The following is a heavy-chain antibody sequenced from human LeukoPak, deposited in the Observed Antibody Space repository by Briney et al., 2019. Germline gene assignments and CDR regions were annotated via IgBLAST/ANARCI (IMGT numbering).Heavy chain of an antibody. V-gene: IGHV4-30-4*01. CDR1: GDSISSGDYY. D-gene: IGHD5-24*01. Sequence: PSQTLSLTCTVSGDSISSGDYYWSWIRQPPGKGLEWIGYIYYSGSTYYNPSLKSRVTISVDTSKNQFSLKLCSVTAADTAVYYCARVRRDGYNRSNWFDPWGQGTLVTVSS. CDR3: ARVRRDGYNRSNWFDP. CDR2: IYYSGST. J-gene: IGHJ5*02.